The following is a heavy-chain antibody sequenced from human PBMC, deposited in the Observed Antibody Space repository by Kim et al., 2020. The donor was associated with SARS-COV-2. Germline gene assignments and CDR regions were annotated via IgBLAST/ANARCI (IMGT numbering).Heavy chain of an antibody. CDR1: GGSISSSSYY. J-gene: IGHJ6*02. D-gene: IGHD5-12*01. Sequence: SETLSLTCTVSGGSISSSSYYWGWIRQPPGKALEWIGSIYYSGSTYYNPSLKSRVTISVDTSKNQFSLKLSSVTAADTAVYYCATEYLATISRYYYYAMDVWGQGTTVTVSS. V-gene: IGHV4-39*01. CDR2: IYYSGST. CDR3: ATEYLATISRYYYYAMDV.